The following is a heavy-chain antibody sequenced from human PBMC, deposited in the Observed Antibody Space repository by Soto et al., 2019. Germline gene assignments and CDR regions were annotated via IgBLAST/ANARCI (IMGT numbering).Heavy chain of an antibody. CDR2: INHSGST. CDR1: GGSFSNYY. D-gene: IGHD2-8*01. Sequence: PSETLSLTCGVYGGSFSNYYWTWIRQPPGKGLEWIGEINHSGSTNYNPSLKTRVTISVDTSKNQFALRLSSVTAADTALYYCARGIVIMLYDSFDSWGQGNLVTVSS. J-gene: IGHJ4*02. CDR3: ARGIVIMLYDSFDS. V-gene: IGHV4-34*01.